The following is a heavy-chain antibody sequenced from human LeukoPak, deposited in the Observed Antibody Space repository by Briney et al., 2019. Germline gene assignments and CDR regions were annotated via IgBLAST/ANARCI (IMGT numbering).Heavy chain of an antibody. Sequence: GGSLRLSCAASGFTFSSYSMNWVRQAPGKGLMWVSHINTDGSSTTYADSVRGRFTISRDNAKNTLYLQMNSLRAEDTAVYYCARDRGYSIDYWGQGTLVTVSS. CDR2: INTDGSST. J-gene: IGHJ4*02. V-gene: IGHV3-74*01. CDR1: GFTFSSYS. CDR3: ARDRGYSIDY. D-gene: IGHD5-18*01.